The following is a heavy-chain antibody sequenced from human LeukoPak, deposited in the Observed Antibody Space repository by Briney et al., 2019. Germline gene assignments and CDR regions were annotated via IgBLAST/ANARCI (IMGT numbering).Heavy chain of an antibody. CDR3: AHIYFATDWTPFDY. V-gene: IGHV2-5*02. Sequence: SGPTLVNPTQTLTLTCTFSGFSLSTTGVGVGWIRQPPGKALEWLASIYWDDEKRYSPSLKSRLTITKDTSKNQEVLTMTNMDPVDTATYYCAHIYFATDWTPFDYWGQGTLVIVSS. D-gene: IGHD3/OR15-3a*01. CDR1: GFSLSTTGVG. J-gene: IGHJ4*02. CDR2: IYWDDEK.